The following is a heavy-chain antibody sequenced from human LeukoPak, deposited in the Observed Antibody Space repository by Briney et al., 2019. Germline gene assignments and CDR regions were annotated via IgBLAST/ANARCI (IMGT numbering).Heavy chain of an antibody. Sequence: ASVKVSCKASGGTFSSYAISWVRQAPGRGLEWMGGIIPIFGTANYAQKFQGRVTITADESTSTAYMELSNLRSEDTAVYYCASSYYYDSSGYYMISYFDYWGQGTLVTVSS. CDR1: GGTFSSYA. J-gene: IGHJ4*02. V-gene: IGHV1-69*13. D-gene: IGHD3-22*01. CDR2: IIPIFGTA. CDR3: ASSYYYDSSGYYMISYFDY.